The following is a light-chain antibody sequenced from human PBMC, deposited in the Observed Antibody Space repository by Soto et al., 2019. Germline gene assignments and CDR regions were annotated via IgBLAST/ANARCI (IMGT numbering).Light chain of an antibody. Sequence: EIVLTQSPATLSFSPGERATLSCGASQSVSSSFLAWYQQKPGLAPRLLIYDATSRAPGIPDRFRGSGSGTDFTLTINGLEPEDFAVYYCQPYDTSPFTLGPGTKVDIK. CDR1: QSVSSSF. CDR3: QPYDTSPFT. J-gene: IGKJ3*01. CDR2: DAT. V-gene: IGKV3D-20*01.